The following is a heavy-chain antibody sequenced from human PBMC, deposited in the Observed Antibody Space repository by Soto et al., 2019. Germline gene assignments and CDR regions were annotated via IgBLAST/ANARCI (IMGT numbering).Heavy chain of an antibody. CDR1: GFNFSNYD. V-gene: IGHV3-48*03. Sequence: PGESLKISCVTSGFNFSNYDMNWVRQAPGRGMEWIAFITATGFTTFYADSVRPRFTISRDNAQESVFLQMDSLTVEDTGIYYCARGGVYWGRGTPVTVSS. CDR3: ARGGVY. D-gene: IGHD2-8*01. CDR2: ITATGFTT. J-gene: IGHJ4*02.